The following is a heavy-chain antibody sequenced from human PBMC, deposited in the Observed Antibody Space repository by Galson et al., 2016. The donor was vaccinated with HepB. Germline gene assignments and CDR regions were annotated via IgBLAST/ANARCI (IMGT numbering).Heavy chain of an antibody. Sequence: SETLSLTCNVSGDSISSSYYWAWIRQPPGKGLEWIGSIHHSGSTYHNPSLKSRVTMSLDTSKNQASLKLYFVTAAATAVYYCARSGTTHGLVLRYYYMDVWGRGTTVTVSS. J-gene: IGHJ6*03. D-gene: IGHD1-1*01. CDR1: GDSISSSYY. V-gene: IGHV4-38-2*02. CDR2: IHHSGST. CDR3: ARSGTTHGLVLRYYYMDV.